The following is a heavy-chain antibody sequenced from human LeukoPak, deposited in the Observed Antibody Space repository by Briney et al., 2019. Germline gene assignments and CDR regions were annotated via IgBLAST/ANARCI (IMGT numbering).Heavy chain of an antibody. D-gene: IGHD4-17*01. CDR2: IRYVGSDK. CDR3: ARENDYALDY. J-gene: IGHJ4*02. V-gene: IGHV3-30*12. CDR1: GFTFSSYV. Sequence: GGSLRLSCAASGFTFSSYVMHWVRQAPGKGLEWVAVIRYVGSDKYYADSVKGRFTISRDNSQNTMYLQMNSLRVEDTAVYYCARENDYALDYWGQGTLVTVSA.